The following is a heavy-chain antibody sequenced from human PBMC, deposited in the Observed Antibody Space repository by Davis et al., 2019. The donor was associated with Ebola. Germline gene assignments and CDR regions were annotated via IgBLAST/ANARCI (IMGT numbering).Heavy chain of an antibody. CDR1: GGSFSGYY. CDR2: INHSGST. Sequence: MPSETLSLTCAVYGGSFSGYYWSWIRQPPGKVLEWIGEINHSGSTNYNPSLKSRVTISVDTSKNQFSLKLSSVTAADTAVYYCARFGYYRGYYGMDVWGQGTTVTVSS. CDR3: ARFGYYRGYYGMDV. D-gene: IGHD3-3*01. J-gene: IGHJ6*02. V-gene: IGHV4-34*01.